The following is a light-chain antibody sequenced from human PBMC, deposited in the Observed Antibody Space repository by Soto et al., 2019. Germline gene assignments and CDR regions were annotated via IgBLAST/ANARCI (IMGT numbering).Light chain of an antibody. CDR2: EVS. J-gene: IGLJ1*01. V-gene: IGLV2-14*01. CDR1: TSDVGGYNY. CDR3: LSKTSSISYV. Sequence: QSALTQPSSVSGSPGQSITISCTGTTSDVGGYNYVSWYQQHPVKVRKLLIHEVSNRPSGVSNRFSGSKSGNTASLTISGLQAEDEADYYCLSKTSSISYVFGTGTKVTVL.